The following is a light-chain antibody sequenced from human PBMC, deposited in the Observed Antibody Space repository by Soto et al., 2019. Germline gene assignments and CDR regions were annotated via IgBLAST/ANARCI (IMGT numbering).Light chain of an antibody. CDR3: QRYDNWPLT. CDR2: GAS. J-gene: IGKJ4*01. V-gene: IGKV3-15*01. CDR1: QSVTNSY. Sequence: EILMTQSPATLSVSPGERATLSCRASQSVTNSYLAWYQQKPGQAPRLLIFGASTRAAGIPARFSGSGSGTEFTLTISSLQSEDSAVYYCQRYDNWPLTFGGGTKVDIK.